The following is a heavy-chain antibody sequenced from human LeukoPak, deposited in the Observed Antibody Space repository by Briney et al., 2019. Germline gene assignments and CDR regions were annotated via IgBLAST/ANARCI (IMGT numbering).Heavy chain of an antibody. CDR2: FSGSGGST. CDR1: GFIVSSNY. CDR3: AKHQESMAGTSLDY. V-gene: IGHV3-23*01. J-gene: IGHJ4*02. Sequence: GGSLRLSCAASGFIVSSNYMSWVRQVPGKGLEWVSAFSGSGGSTYYADSVKGRFTISRDNSKNTLYLQMNSLRAEDTAVYYCAKHQESMAGTSLDYWGQGTLVTVSS. D-gene: IGHD6-19*01.